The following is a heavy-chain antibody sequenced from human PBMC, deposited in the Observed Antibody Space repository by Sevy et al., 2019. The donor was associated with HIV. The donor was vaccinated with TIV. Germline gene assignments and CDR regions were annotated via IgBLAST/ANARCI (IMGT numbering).Heavy chain of an antibody. Sequence: ASVKVSCKVSGYTLTQLSMHWVRQAPGKGLEWMGSFDPEDGETIYAQKFQGRVTMTEDTSTDTAYMELSSLKSEDTAVFYCAITKDYDDSSGYPFDYWGQGTRVTVSS. CDR1: GYTLTQLS. CDR2: FDPEDGET. D-gene: IGHD3-22*01. J-gene: IGHJ4*02. V-gene: IGHV1-24*01. CDR3: AITKDYDDSSGYPFDY.